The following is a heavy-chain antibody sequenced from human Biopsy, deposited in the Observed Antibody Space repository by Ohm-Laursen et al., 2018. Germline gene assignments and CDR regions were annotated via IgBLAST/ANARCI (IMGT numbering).Heavy chain of an antibody. J-gene: IGHJ5*02. CDR2: IFYRGST. V-gene: IGHV4-39*01. Sequence: SDTLSLTCSVSGGSFTGHYWSRIRQPPGKGLEWIGSIFYRGSTHYKPSLKSRVNISVDTSKNQFSLKLNSVTAADTAVYYCARDYDTSGYYYVSWGQGTLVTVSS. D-gene: IGHD3-22*01. CDR3: ARDYDTSGYYYVS. CDR1: GGSFTGHY.